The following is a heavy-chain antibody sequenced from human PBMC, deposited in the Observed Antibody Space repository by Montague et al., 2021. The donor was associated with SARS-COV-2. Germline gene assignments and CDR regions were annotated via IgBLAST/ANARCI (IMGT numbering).Heavy chain of an antibody. CDR1: RFTFSSYA. D-gene: IGHD3-9*01. J-gene: IGHJ4*02. CDR3: ARASYSEILTGYGGLEY. V-gene: IGHV3-30*04. CDR2: ITYVGSNQ. Sequence: SLSLSFSASRFTFSSYALHWVRQAPGKGLEWVAVITYVGSNQYYADSVKGRFTISRDNSKNTLYLQMSSLRAEDTAVYYCARASYSEILTGYGGLEYWGQGTLVTVSS.